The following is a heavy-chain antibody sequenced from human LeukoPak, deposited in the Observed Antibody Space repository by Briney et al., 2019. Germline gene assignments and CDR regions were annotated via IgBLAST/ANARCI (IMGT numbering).Heavy chain of an antibody. J-gene: IGHJ4*02. Sequence: SETLSLTCAVSSGSISSHHWSWIRQPPGKGLEWIGYVSYSGNTYYNPSLKSRVTISVDTSKNQFSLKLSSVTAADTAVYYCARGRGHEDYWGRGTLVTVSS. CDR2: VSYSGNT. D-gene: IGHD5-12*01. CDR1: SGSISSHH. V-gene: IGHV4-59*11. CDR3: ARGRGHEDY.